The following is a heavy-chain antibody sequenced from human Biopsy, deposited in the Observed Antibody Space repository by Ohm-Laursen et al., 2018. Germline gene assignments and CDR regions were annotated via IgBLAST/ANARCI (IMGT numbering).Heavy chain of an antibody. CDR1: GFTFSSYG. J-gene: IGHJ4*02. D-gene: IGHD2-8*01. CDR3: AKCMTGGSNYYFHH. V-gene: IGHV3-33*06. Sequence: SLRLSCSASGFTFSSYGMHWVRQAPGKGLEWVAAIWYDGSNKNYADSVKGRFTISRDNSKKTVYLQMNSLRGEDTAVYYCAKCMTGGSNYYFHHCGQGTLVTVSS. CDR2: IWYDGSNK.